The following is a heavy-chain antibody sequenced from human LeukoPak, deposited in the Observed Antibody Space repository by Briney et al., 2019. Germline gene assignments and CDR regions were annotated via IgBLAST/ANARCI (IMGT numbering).Heavy chain of an antibody. CDR1: GGSISSSSYY. D-gene: IGHD1-26*01. V-gene: IGHV4-39*01. J-gene: IGHJ4*02. CDR2: IYYSGST. Sequence: PSETLSLTCTVSGGSISSSSYYWGWIRQPPGKGLEWIGSIYYSGSTYYNPSLKSRVTISVDTSKNQFSLKLSSVTAADTAVYYCARSPGGIVGVFDYWGQGTLVTVSS. CDR3: ARSPGGIVGVFDY.